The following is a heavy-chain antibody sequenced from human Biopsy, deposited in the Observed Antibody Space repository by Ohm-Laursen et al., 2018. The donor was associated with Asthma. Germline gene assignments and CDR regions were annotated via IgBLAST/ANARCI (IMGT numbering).Heavy chain of an antibody. Sequence: SLRLSCAASGFTLTTYAIHWVRQAPGKGLEWVAVISYDGSTKYSADSVKGRFIVSRDISKNILSLQMNSLRPEDTAVYYCARGYSGSDRIVYYYSGLEVWGQGTTVTVSS. J-gene: IGHJ6*02. V-gene: IGHV3-30*03. D-gene: IGHD5-12*01. CDR2: ISYDGSTK. CDR3: ARGYSGSDRIVYYYSGLEV. CDR1: GFTLTTYA.